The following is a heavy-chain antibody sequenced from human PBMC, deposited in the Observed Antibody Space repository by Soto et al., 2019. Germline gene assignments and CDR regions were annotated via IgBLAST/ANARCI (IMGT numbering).Heavy chain of an antibody. V-gene: IGHV3-23*01. CDR2: ISSRGDSA. Sequence: GGSLRLSCAASGFTFNNYVMNWVRQTPRKGLEWVSSISSRGDSADYAASVNGRFSISRDNAKNSLFLQLDSLRAEDTAVYFCVRARSTDSRPDYWGQGTLVTVSS. J-gene: IGHJ4*02. CDR3: VRARSTDSRPDY. CDR1: GFTFNNYV. D-gene: IGHD3-22*01.